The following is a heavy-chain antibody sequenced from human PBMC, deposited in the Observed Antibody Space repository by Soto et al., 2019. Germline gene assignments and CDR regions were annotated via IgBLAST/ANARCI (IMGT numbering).Heavy chain of an antibody. CDR3: ARVYGDYLDY. CDR2: IYYSGGT. CDR1: GGSVSSYD. V-gene: IGHV4-59*02. D-gene: IGHD4-17*01. J-gene: IGHJ4*02. Sequence: SVTLRVRNSVVGGSVSSYDCSRIRQPPGKGLEWIGYIYYSGGTNYNPSLKSRVTISVDTSKNQFSLKLSSVTAADTAVYYCARVYGDYLDYWRQGTLDTV.